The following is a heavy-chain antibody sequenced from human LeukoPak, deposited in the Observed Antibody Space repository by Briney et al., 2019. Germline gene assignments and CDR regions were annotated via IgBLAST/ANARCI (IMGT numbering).Heavy chain of an antibody. V-gene: IGHV4-39*07. Sequence: SETLSLTCTVSGGSISSTSYYWGWIRQPPGQGLEWIGSIHDSGTTYYNPSLKSRVTISLDTSMNQFSLTLRSMTAADTAMYYCARTFGDYGSYSFYYLDVWGKGTTVTVSS. CDR1: GGSISSTSYY. D-gene: IGHD4-17*01. CDR2: IHDSGTT. J-gene: IGHJ6*03. CDR3: ARTFGDYGSYSFYYLDV.